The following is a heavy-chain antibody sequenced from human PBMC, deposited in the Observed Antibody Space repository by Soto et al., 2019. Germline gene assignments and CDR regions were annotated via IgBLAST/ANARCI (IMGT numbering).Heavy chain of an antibody. CDR3: TTGGYSSN. V-gene: IGHV3-15*01. D-gene: IGHD6-19*01. CDR1: GFTFSNTW. Sequence: GGSLRLSCAASGFTFSNTWMNWVRQAPGKGLEWVGRIKGKTDGGTTDYAAPVKGRFIISRDDSKNTVYLQMNSLKTEDTAVYYCTTGGYSSNWGQGTLVTVSS. CDR2: IKGKTDGGTT. J-gene: IGHJ4*02.